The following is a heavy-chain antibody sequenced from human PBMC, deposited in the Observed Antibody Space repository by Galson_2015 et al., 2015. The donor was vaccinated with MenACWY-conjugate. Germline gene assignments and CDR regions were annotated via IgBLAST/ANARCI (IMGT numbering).Heavy chain of an antibody. D-gene: IGHD2-2*01. CDR2: GST. Sequence: GSTNYNPSLKSRVTISVDTSKNQFSLKLSSVTAADTAVYYCASLGYCSTTSCYAFDDWGQGILVTVSS. CDR3: ASLGYCSTTSCYAFDD. J-gene: IGHJ4*02. V-gene: IGHV4-4*09.